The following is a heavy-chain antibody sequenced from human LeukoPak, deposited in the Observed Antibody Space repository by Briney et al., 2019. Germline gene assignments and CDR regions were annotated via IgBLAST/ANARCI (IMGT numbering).Heavy chain of an antibody. D-gene: IGHD6-13*01. CDR2: IYHSGST. J-gene: IGHJ4*02. V-gene: IGHV4-38-2*02. CDR3: ARDPATAGTDY. Sequence: SETLSLTCTVSGYSISSGYYWGWNRPPPGKGLEWIGSIYHSGSTYQNPSLKSRVTISVDTSKNQFSLKLSSVTAADTAVYYCARDPATAGTDYWGQGTLVTVSS. CDR1: GYSISSGYY.